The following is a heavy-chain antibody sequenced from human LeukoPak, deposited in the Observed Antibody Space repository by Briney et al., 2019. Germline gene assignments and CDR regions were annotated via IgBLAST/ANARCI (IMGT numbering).Heavy chain of an antibody. D-gene: IGHD3-22*01. CDR3: ANPPPYYYDSSGYYRSDAFDI. J-gene: IGHJ3*02. Sequence: PGGSLRLSCAASGFTFSSYAMSWVRQAPGKGLEWVSAISGSGGSTYYADSVKGRFTISRDNSKNTLYLQMNSLRAEDTAVYYCANPPPYYYDSSGYYRSDAFDIWGQGTMVTVSS. CDR2: ISGSGGST. V-gene: IGHV3-23*01. CDR1: GFTFSSYA.